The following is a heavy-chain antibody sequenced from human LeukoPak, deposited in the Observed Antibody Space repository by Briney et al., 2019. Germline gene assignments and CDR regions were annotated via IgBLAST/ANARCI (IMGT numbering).Heavy chain of an antibody. D-gene: IGHD2-2*01. CDR3: ARLSLYCSSTSCSHNWFDP. J-gene: IGHJ5*02. Sequence: ASVKVSCKASGYTFTSYDINWVRQATGQGLEWMGWMNPNSGNTGYAQKFQGRVTITRNTSISTAYMELSSLRSDDTAVYYCARLSLYCSSTSCSHNWFDPWGQGTLVTVSS. V-gene: IGHV1-8*03. CDR1: GYTFTSYD. CDR2: MNPNSGNT.